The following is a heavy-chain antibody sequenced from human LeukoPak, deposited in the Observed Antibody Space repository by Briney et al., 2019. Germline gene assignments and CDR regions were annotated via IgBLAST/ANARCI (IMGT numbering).Heavy chain of an antibody. CDR2: INHSGST. V-gene: IGHV4-34*01. D-gene: IGHD3-10*01. J-gene: IGHJ2*01. Sequence: SSETLSLTCAVYGGSFSVYYWSWIRQPPGKGLEWVGEINHSGSTSYNPSLKSRVTIPINTSKNQFSLKLSSVTAADTAVFYCARRVWFGESSHWSFDLWGRGTLVTVSS. CDR3: ARRVWFGESSHWSFDL. CDR1: GGSFSVYY.